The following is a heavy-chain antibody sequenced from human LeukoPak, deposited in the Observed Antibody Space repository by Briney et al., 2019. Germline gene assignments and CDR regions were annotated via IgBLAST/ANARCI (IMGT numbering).Heavy chain of an antibody. CDR3: ARGRGGTIIRGYLDS. CDR1: GYTFTNFD. Sequence: GDSVKVSCKASGYTFTNFDIMWVRQATGQGLEWKGWVNTNSGGTGYAQKFQGRVSMTRDTSIGTAYMELSSLRSEDTAIYYCARGRGGTIIRGYLDSWGQGTLVSVSS. J-gene: IGHJ4*02. V-gene: IGHV1-8*01. D-gene: IGHD3-10*01. CDR2: VNTNSGGT.